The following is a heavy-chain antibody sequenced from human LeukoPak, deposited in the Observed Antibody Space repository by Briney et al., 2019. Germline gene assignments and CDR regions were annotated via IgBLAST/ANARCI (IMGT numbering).Heavy chain of an antibody. CDR3: ARSDSSSWYTSDN. CDR1: GFTFSSFG. CDR2: ITSSGSAI. J-gene: IGHJ4*02. V-gene: IGHV3-48*03. D-gene: IGHD6-13*01. Sequence: GGSLRLSCAASGFTFSSFGMNWVRQTPGKGLQWVSYITSSGSAIYYGDSVKGRFTTSRDNAKNSLYLQMNSLRAEDTAVYYCARSDSSSWYTSDNWGQGTLVTVSS.